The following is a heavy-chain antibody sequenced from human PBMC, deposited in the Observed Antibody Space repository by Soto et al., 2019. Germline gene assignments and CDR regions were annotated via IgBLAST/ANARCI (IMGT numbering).Heavy chain of an antibody. Sequence: QLTLKESGTTLVQPTQTLTLTCTFSGFSLNTTAVGVGWIRQPPGKALEWLALIYWDGEKRYSPSLKSRLAITTDTSKNLVVLKMTNMDPVDTATDYCAHREGDDYLWGSYKGAFDMGGRGTMVTVSS. CDR2: IYWDGEK. V-gene: IGHV2-5*02. D-gene: IGHD3-16*01. CDR1: GFSLNTTAVG. J-gene: IGHJ3*02. CDR3: AHREGDDYLWGSYKGAFDM.